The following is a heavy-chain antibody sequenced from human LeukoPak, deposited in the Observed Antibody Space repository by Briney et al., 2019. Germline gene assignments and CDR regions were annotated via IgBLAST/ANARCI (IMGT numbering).Heavy chain of an antibody. CDR3: ARSFQGWRFDY. V-gene: IGHV3-48*03. D-gene: IGHD6-19*01. J-gene: IGHJ4*02. Sequence: GGSLRLSCAASGFTFSSYEMNWVRQAPGKGLEWVSYISSSGSTICYADSVKGRFTISRDNAKNSLYLQMNSLRAEDTAVYYCARSFQGWRFDYWGQGTLVTVSS. CDR1: GFTFSSYE. CDR2: ISSSGSTI.